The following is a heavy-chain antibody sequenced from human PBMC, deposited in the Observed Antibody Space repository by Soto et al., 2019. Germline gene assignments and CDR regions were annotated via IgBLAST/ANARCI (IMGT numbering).Heavy chain of an antibody. CDR1: GFTFNTYW. D-gene: IGHD5-12*01. J-gene: IGHJ4*02. V-gene: IGHV3-74*01. CDR2: INSDGSST. CDR3: ARSRGYSGYEVADN. Sequence: EVQLVESGGGLVQPGGSLRLSCAASGFTFNTYWMHWVRQATGKGLVWVSRINSDGSSTTYADSVKGRFTISRDNAKNKLYLQMNSLRAEDTAVYYCARSRGYSGYEVADNWGQGTLVTVSS.